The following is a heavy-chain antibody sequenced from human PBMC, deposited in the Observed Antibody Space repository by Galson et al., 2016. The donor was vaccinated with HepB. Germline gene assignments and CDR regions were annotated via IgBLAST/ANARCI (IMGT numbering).Heavy chain of an antibody. J-gene: IGHJ5*02. V-gene: IGHV3-23*01. CDR2: ISAGGVNT. D-gene: IGHD6-19*01. Sequence: SLRLSCAASGFPFNNYVLGWVRQAPAKGLEWVSLISAGGVNTYSADSVKGRFTISRDNSKNTLYLQMDSLRADDTAVYYCACKYSTGWYAGAFDPWAREPWSPSRQ. CDR1: GFPFNNYV. CDR3: ACKYSTGWYAGAFDP.